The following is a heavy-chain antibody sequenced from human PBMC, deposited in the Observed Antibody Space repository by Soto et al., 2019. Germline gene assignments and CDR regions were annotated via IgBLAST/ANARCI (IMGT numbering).Heavy chain of an antibody. CDR2: ISRNSCSI. Sequence: PGGSLRLSCAGSGFSFSSYSMNWVRQAPGKGLEWVSSISRNSCSICYGDSVKGRFTISRDNAKNSLYLQMNSLRAEDTALYFCAKDAITMVRGVISYYGMDVWGQGTTVTVSS. V-gene: IGHV3-21*04. CDR3: AKDAITMVRGVISYYGMDV. J-gene: IGHJ6*02. CDR1: GFSFSSYS. D-gene: IGHD3-10*01.